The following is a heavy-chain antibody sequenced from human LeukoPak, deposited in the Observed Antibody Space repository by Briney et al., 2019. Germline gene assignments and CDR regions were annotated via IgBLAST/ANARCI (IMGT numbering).Heavy chain of an antibody. D-gene: IGHD3-16*01. CDR3: ARDGGGWENWFDP. V-gene: IGHV3-30*03. CDR1: GFTFSSYG. J-gene: IGHJ5*02. CDR2: VSYDGNNK. Sequence: PGGSLRLSCAASGFTFSSYGMHWVRQAPGKGLEWVAVVSYDGNNKYYADSVKGRFTISRDNSKNTLYLQMNSLRAEDTAVYYCARDGGGWENWFDPWGQGTLVTVSS.